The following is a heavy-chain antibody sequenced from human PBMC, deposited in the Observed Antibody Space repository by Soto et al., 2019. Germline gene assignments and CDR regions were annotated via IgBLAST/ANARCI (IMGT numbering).Heavy chain of an antibody. CDR1: GFIFSNYG. Sequence: PGGSLRLSCASSGFIFSNYGMHCFRQAPGNGLEWVALIYYDGSYENYADSVKGRFTISRDNAKNSLYLQMNSLRAEDTAVYYCAKVGGYTSPPDDYYYALDVWGQGTTVTVSS. V-gene: IGHV3-33*06. CDR2: IYYDGSYE. J-gene: IGHJ6*02. CDR3: AKVGGYTSPPDDYYYALDV. D-gene: IGHD1-26*01.